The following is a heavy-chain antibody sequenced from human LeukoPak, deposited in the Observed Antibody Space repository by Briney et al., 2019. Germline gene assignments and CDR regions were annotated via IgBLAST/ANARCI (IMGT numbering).Heavy chain of an antibody. CDR2: INSDGSS. Sequence: GGSLRLSCAASGFTFSSSWMHWVRQAPGKGLVWVSRINSDGSSKADSVKGRFTISRDNAKNTLYLQMNSLRAEDTAVYYCARGGGYYFDYWGQGTLVTVSS. D-gene: IGHD3-16*01. V-gene: IGHV3-74*01. J-gene: IGHJ4*02. CDR1: GFTFSSSW. CDR3: ARGGGYYFDY.